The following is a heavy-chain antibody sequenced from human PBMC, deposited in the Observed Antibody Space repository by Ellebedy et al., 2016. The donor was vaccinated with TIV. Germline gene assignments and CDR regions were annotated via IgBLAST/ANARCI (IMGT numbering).Heavy chain of an antibody. D-gene: IGHD6-13*01. V-gene: IGHV4-34*01. CDR1: AGALSGYY. CDR3: ARAPAGTQQSPLDY. Sequence: MPSETLSLTCTASAGALSGYYWTWIRQPPGKGLEWIGEINRSGTTNYNPSLKSRVTISVDKSKNQFSLKLPSVTAADTAVYYCARAPAGTQQSPLDYWGQGTLVTVSS. CDR2: INRSGTT. J-gene: IGHJ4*02.